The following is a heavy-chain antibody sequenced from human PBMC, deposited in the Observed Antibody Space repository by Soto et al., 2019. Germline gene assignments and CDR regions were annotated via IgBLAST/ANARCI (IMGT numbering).Heavy chain of an antibody. CDR2: VSSDGGRR. J-gene: IGHJ4*02. D-gene: IGHD6-13*01. CDR3: AKSWNLDFSATWYAPDY. Sequence: PGGSLRLSCEASGSIFHDFGMHWVRQAPGKGLEWLGVVSSDGGRRYYADSVRGRLNISRDNPKNTLYLQLDRLSADDTAVYYCAKSWNLDFSATWYAPDYWGQGTLVTVSS. V-gene: IGHV3-30*18. CDR1: GSIFHDFG.